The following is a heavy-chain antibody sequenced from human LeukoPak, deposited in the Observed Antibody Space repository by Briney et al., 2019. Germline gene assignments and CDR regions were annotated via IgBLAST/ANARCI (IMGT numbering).Heavy chain of an antibody. Sequence: PGGSLRLSCAASGFTFSSYWMNWVRQAPGKGLEWVANIKQDGSEKYYLDSVKGRFTISRDNAKNSLYLQMSSLRAEDTAVYYCATMRGGYEGYFDYWGQGTLVTVSS. D-gene: IGHD3-16*01. CDR2: IKQDGSEK. J-gene: IGHJ4*02. V-gene: IGHV3-7*01. CDR1: GFTFSSYW. CDR3: ATMRGGYEGYFDY.